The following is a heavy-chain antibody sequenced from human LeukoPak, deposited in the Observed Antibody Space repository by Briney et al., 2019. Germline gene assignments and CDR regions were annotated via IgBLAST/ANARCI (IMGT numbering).Heavy chain of an antibody. D-gene: IGHD3-22*01. Sequence: GRSLRLSCAASGFTFSSYAMPWVRQAPGKGLEWVAVISYDGSNKYYADSVKGRFTISRDNSKNTLYLQMNSLRAEDTAVYYCARDRQFTYYYDSSGYYFDYWGQGTLVTVSS. CDR3: ARDRQFTYYYDSSGYYFDY. J-gene: IGHJ4*02. CDR1: GFTFSSYA. V-gene: IGHV3-30-3*01. CDR2: ISYDGSNK.